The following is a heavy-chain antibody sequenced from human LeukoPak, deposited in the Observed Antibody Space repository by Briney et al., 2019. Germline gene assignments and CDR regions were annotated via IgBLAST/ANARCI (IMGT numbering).Heavy chain of an antibody. Sequence: GASVKVSCKVFGSTLTKLSMHWVRQAPGKGLEWMGGFDPEADETVYAQNFHGRVTVTEDTSSDTTYMELSSLRSEDTAVYYCAKAAEIYYYDTGGIWGQGTMVTVSS. D-gene: IGHD3-22*01. CDR3: AKAAEIYYYDTGGI. J-gene: IGHJ3*02. CDR1: GSTLTKLS. V-gene: IGHV1-24*01. CDR2: FDPEADET.